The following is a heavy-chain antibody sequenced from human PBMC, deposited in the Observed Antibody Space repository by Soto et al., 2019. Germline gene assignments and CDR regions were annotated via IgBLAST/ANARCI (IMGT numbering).Heavy chain of an antibody. CDR2: ISYDGSNK. D-gene: IGHD2-21*02. Sequence: QVQLVESGGGVVQPGRSLRLSCAASGFTFSSYGMHWVRQAPGKGLEWVAVISYDGSNKYYADSVKGRFTIYRDNSKNTLCLKMHSLRAEDTAVYYCAKDTRIVVVTAPYDYWGQGNLVTVSS. V-gene: IGHV3-30*18. CDR1: GFTFSSYG. J-gene: IGHJ4*02. CDR3: AKDTRIVVVTAPYDY.